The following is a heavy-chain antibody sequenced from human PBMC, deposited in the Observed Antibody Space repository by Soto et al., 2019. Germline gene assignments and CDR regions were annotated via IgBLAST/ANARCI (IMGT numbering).Heavy chain of an antibody. CDR1: GFTFSSYS. D-gene: IGHD3-9*01. V-gene: IGHV3-48*01. CDR3: ARNYDILTVYHNFDY. J-gene: IGHJ4*02. Sequence: PGGSLRLSCAAYGFTFSSYSMTWVRQAPGEGLEWVSYISTSSSTIYYADSVKGRFTISRDNAKNSLYLQMNSLRAEDTAVYYCARNYDILTVYHNFDYWGQGTLGTVSS. CDR2: ISTSSSTI.